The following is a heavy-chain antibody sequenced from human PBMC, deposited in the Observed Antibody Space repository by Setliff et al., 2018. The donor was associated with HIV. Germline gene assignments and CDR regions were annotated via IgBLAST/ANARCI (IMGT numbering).Heavy chain of an antibody. CDR2: IRNKAKSYTT. D-gene: IGHD3-10*01. CDR3: ARPTNIATPYDGSQSFYMYYYGMDV. V-gene: IGHV3-72*01. Sequence: GGSLRLSCAASGFIFSDHYMDWVRQAPGKGLEWVGRIRNKAKSYTTKYAASVKDRFTISRDNAKNSLYLQMSSLRGEDTAVYFCARPTNIATPYDGSQSFYMYYYGMDVWGQGTTVTVSS. J-gene: IGHJ6*02. CDR1: GFIFSDHY.